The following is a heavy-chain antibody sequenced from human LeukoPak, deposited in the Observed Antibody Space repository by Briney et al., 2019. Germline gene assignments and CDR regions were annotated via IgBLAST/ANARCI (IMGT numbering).Heavy chain of an antibody. CDR2: INPSGGST. V-gene: IGHV1-46*01. CDR1: GYTFTSYY. CDR3: ARTSAYGSSWHSY. Sequence: GASVKVSCKASGYTFTSYYMHWVRQAPGQGLEWMGIINPSGGSTSYAQKFQGRVTMTTDTSTSTAYMDLRSLRSDDTAVYFCARTSAYGSSWHSYWGQGTLVTVSS. D-gene: IGHD6-13*01. J-gene: IGHJ4*02.